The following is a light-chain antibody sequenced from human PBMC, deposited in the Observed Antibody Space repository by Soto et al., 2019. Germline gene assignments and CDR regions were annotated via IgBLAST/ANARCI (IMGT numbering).Light chain of an antibody. V-gene: IGKV3-15*01. CDR2: GAS. CDR1: QSVSSN. J-gene: IGKJ2*01. CDR3: QQYDKWPPSNT. Sequence: EIVMTQSPATLSGSLGEGATVSCRASQSVSSNLAWYQQKPGQAPRLLIYGASTRATGIPARFSGSGSGTEFTLTISSLQSEDFAVYYCQQYDKWPPSNTFGQGTKLEIK.